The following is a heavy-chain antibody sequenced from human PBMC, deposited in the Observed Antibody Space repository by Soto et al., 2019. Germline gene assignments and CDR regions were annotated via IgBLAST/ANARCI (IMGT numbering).Heavy chain of an antibody. V-gene: IGHV1-18*01. D-gene: IGHD3-3*01. J-gene: IGHJ5*02. CDR3: AGGFPLWFDP. Sequence: ASVKVSCKASGYTFTSYGISWVRQAPGQGLEWVGWISAYNGNSNYTQKFQGRVTITRDTSASTAYMELSSLRSEDTAVYYCAGGFPLWFDPWGQGTLVTVSS. CDR2: ISAYNGNS. CDR1: GYTFTSYG.